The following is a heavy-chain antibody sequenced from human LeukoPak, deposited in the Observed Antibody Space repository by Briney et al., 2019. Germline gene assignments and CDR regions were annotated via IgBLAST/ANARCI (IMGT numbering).Heavy chain of an antibody. D-gene: IGHD6-13*01. Sequence: PSETLSLTCTVSGASISSYYWSWIRQPPGKGLEWIGYIYHSGSTYYNPSLKSRVTISVDRSKNQFSLKLSSVTAADTAVYYCASRGRYSSSPGGGWGQGTLVTVSS. J-gene: IGHJ4*02. CDR2: IYHSGST. CDR1: GASISSYY. V-gene: IGHV4-59*12. CDR3: ASRGRYSSSPGGG.